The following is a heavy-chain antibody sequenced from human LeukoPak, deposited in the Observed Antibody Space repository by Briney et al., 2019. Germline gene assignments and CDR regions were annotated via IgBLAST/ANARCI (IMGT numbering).Heavy chain of an antibody. CDR1: GFTFSSYS. CDR3: ARDGGYSYGYRVGVYFDY. Sequence: GGSLRLSCAASGFTFSSYSMNWVRQAPGKGLEWVSSISSSSSYIYYADSVKGRFTISRDNAKNSLYLQMNSLRAEDTAVYYCARDGGYSYGYRVGVYFDYWGQGTLVTVSS. D-gene: IGHD5-18*01. V-gene: IGHV3-21*01. J-gene: IGHJ4*02. CDR2: ISSSSSYI.